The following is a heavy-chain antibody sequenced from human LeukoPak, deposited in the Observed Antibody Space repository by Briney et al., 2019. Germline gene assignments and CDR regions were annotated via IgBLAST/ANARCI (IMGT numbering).Heavy chain of an antibody. CDR1: GDIVSNNIAT. CDR3: VRDSDDYYWALDF. CDR2: AYYRSRWGN. V-gene: IGHV6-1*01. D-gene: IGHD3-10*01. Sequence: SQTLSLTCAISGDIVSNNIATWNWVRQSPSRGLEWLGRAYYRSRWGNDYAISVMGRITINPDTSRNQFSLQLNSVTPEDTAVYYCVRDSDDYYWALDFWGQGTPVTVSS. J-gene: IGHJ4*02.